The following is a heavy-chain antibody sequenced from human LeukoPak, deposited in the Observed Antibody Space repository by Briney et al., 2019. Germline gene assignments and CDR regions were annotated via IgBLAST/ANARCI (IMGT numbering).Heavy chain of an antibody. CDR3: ARATYDFWSGYYLDY. CDR1: GGSISSGSYY. CDR2: IYTSGST. Sequence: SETLSLTCTVSGGSISSGSYYWSWIRQPAGKGLEWIGRIYTSGSTNYNPSLKSRVTISVDTSKNQFSLKLSSVTAADTAVYYCARATYDFWSGYYLDYWGQGTLVTVSS. V-gene: IGHV4-61*02. J-gene: IGHJ4*02. D-gene: IGHD3-3*01.